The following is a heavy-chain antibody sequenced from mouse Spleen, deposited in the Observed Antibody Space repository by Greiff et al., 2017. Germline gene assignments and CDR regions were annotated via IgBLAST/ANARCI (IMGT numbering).Heavy chain of an antibody. Sequence: QVQLKESGAELARPGASVKLSCKASGYTFTSYGISWVKQRTGQGLEWIGEIYPRSGNTYYNEKFKGKATLTADKSSSTAYMELRSLTSEDSAVYFCATTATDYFDYWGQGTTLTVSS. CDR2: IYPRSGNT. CDR1: GYTFTSYG. J-gene: IGHJ2*01. D-gene: IGHD1-2*01. V-gene: IGHV1-81*01. CDR3: ATTATDYFDY.